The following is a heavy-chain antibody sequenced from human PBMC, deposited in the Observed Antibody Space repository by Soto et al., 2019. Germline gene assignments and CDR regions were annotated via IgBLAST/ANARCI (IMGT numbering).Heavy chain of an antibody. Sequence: GGSLRLSCAASGFTLSGSVIYWVRQPSGKGLEWVGRIRSRSNGYATAYAASVRGRFTISRDDSKNTAYLQMNSLRAEDTAVYYCAKDGEGYCSSTSCANWFDPWGQGTLVTVSS. D-gene: IGHD2-2*01. CDR3: AKDGEGYCSSTSCANWFDP. J-gene: IGHJ5*02. V-gene: IGHV3-73*01. CDR2: IRSRSNGYAT. CDR1: GFTLSGSV.